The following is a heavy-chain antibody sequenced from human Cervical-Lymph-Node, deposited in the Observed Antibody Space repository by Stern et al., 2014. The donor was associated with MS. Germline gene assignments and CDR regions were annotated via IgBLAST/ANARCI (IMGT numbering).Heavy chain of an antibody. Sequence: QVTLRESGPVLVKPTETLTLTCTVSGFSLSNARMGVSWIRQPPGKALEWLAHIFSNDEKSYSTSLKSRLTISKDTSKSQVVLTMTNMDPVDTATYYCARTRSPRQQLYYYYGMDVWGQGTTVTVSS. CDR2: IFSNDEK. D-gene: IGHD6-13*01. J-gene: IGHJ6*02. V-gene: IGHV2-26*01. CDR3: ARTRSPRQQLYYYYGMDV. CDR1: GFSLSNARMG.